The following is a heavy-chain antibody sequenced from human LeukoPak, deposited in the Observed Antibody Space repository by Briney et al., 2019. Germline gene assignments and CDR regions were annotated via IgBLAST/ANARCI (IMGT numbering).Heavy chain of an antibody. Sequence: SVKVSCKASGGTFSSYAISWVRQAPGQGLEWMGGIIPIFGTANYAQKFQGRVTITTDESTSTAYMELSSLRSEDTAVYYCXXXXXXXXXXXXXXXWFXPWGQGTLVTVSS. CDR1: GGTFSSYA. CDR3: XXXXXXXXXXXXXXXWFXP. V-gene: IGHV1-69*05. J-gene: IGHJ5*02. CDR2: IIPIFGTA.